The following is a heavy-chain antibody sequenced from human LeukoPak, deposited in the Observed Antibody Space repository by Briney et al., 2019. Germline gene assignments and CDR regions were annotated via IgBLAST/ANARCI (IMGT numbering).Heavy chain of an antibody. J-gene: IGHJ4*02. CDR2: ISWNSGSI. CDR1: GFTFDDYA. D-gene: IGHD6-19*01. Sequence: PGGSLRLSCAASGFTFDDYAMHWVRQAPGKGLEWVSGISWNSGSIGYADSVKGRFTISRDNAKNSLYLQMNSLRAEDTALYYCAKDNAGSGWSIDYWGQGTLITVSS. V-gene: IGHV3-9*01. CDR3: AKDNAGSGWSIDY.